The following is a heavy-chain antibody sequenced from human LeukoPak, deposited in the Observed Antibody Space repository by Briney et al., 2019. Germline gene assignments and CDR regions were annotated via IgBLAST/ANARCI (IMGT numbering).Heavy chain of an antibody. D-gene: IGHD3-3*01. CDR3: ASRSSIWSGYQDTLYYFDS. CDR2: IYYSGST. Sequence: SETLSLTCTVSGGSISSYYWSWIRQPPGKRLEWIGHIYYSGSTNYNPSLKSRVTISVDTSKNQFSLKLSSVTAADTSVYYCASRSSIWSGYQDTLYYFDSWGQGTLVTVSS. CDR1: GGSISSYY. V-gene: IGHV4-59*01. J-gene: IGHJ4*02.